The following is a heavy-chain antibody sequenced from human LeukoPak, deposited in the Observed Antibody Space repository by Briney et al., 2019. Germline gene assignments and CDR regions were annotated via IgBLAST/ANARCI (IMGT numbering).Heavy chain of an antibody. CDR2: IYYSGST. D-gene: IGHD5-18*01. CDR3: ARGDTTMAYYFDY. Sequence: SETLSLTGAVYGGSFSGYYWSWIRQPPGKGLEWIGYIYYSGSTNYNPSLKSRVTISVDTSKNQFSLKLSSVTAADTAMYYCARGDTTMAYYFDYWGQGALVTVSS. CDR1: GGSFSGYY. J-gene: IGHJ4*02. V-gene: IGHV4-59*08.